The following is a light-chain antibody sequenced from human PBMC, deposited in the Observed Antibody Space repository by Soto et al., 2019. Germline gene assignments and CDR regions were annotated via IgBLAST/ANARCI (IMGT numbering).Light chain of an antibody. CDR2: DAS. Sequence: EIVLTQSPATMSLSPGERATLSCRASQSVSSYLALYQQKPGQAPRLLIYDASNRATGIPARFSGSGSGTDFTLTISSLEPDDFAVYDCQQSSNWRRIPFGQGTRLEIK. V-gene: IGKV3-11*01. CDR1: QSVSSY. J-gene: IGKJ5*01. CDR3: QQSSNWRRIP.